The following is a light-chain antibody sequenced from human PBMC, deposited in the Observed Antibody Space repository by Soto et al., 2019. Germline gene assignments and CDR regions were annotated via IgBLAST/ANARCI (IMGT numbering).Light chain of an antibody. CDR2: AAS. V-gene: IGKV1-27*01. CDR1: QGIIDY. J-gene: IGKJ1*01. CDR3: QKYNTAPQT. Sequence: DIQMTQSPSSLSASIGDRVTITCRASQGIIDYVAGFQQKAGKAPKLLIYAASTLQPGVPSRFSGSGSGTDFTLTISSLQPEDVATYYCQKYNTAPQTFGPGTKVEIK.